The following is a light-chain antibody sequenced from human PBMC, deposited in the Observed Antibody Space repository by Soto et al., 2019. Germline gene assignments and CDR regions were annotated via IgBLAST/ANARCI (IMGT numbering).Light chain of an antibody. CDR1: QSVSNY. V-gene: IGKV3-11*01. CDR3: QQRSNWPLT. CDR2: DAS. J-gene: IGKJ4*01. Sequence: EIVLTQSPATLSLSPGEGATLSCRASQSVSNYLAWYQQKPGQAPRLLIFDASKRATGIPARFSGSGSGTDFTLTISSPEPEDFAVYYCQQRSNWPLTFGGGTKVDIK.